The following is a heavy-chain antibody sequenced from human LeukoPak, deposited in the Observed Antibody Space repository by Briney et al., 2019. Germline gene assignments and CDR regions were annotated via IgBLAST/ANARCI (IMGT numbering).Heavy chain of an antibody. CDR2: IKQGGSEK. CDR1: GFTFCSYW. D-gene: IGHD2/OR15-2a*01. CDR3: ARAARSLNMEEIFDY. Sequence: PGGSLRLSCAASGFTFCSYWMRWVRAAPGRGREGVANIKQGGSEKYYVDSVKGRFTISRDNAKNALYLQRNSLRAEDTAVYYCARAARSLNMEEIFDYWGQGTLVTVSS. V-gene: IGHV3-7*01. J-gene: IGHJ4*02.